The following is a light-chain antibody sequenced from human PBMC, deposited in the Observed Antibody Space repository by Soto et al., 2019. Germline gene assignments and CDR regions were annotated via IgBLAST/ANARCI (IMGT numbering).Light chain of an antibody. CDR2: QDT. J-gene: IGLJ2*01. V-gene: IGLV3-1*01. CDR3: QAWDRSTVV. CDR1: KLGTKY. Sequence: SYELTQPPSVSVSPGQTASITCSGDKLGTKYACWYQQKPGQSPVLVIYQDTKRPSGIPERFAGSNSGNTATLTISGTQAMDEADYYCQAWDRSTVVFGGGTKVIVL.